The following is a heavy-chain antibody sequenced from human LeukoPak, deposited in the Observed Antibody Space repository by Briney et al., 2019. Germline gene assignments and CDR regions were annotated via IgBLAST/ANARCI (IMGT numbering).Heavy chain of an antibody. D-gene: IGHD3-16*01. V-gene: IGHV4-39*01. Sequence: SETLSLTYSLCGDSISSAIVFGLWIRQPPGKGMEWIASIYYTGSTYHNPSLKSRVSISGDTSKNQFSLKLSSVTAADTAVYYCASQAYLHAIESDYSYYSDVWGKGTTVTVS. CDR2: IYYTGST. CDR1: GDSISSAIVF. J-gene: IGHJ6*03. CDR3: ASQAYLHAIESDYSYYSDV.